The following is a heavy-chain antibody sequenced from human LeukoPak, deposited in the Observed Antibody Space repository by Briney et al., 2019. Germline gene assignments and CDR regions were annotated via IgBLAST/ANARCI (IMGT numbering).Heavy chain of an antibody. CDR2: VSGSGGST. D-gene: IGHD3-22*01. J-gene: IGHJ4*02. V-gene: IGHV3-23*01. CDR1: GFTFTSFA. CDR3: AKVVYYYDSSGYQNDDY. Sequence: GGSLRLSCAASGFTFTSFAMIWVRQAPGKGLEWVSAVSGSGGSTYYADSVKGRFTISRDNSKNTLYLQMNSMRAEDTAVYYCAKVVYYYDSSGYQNDDYWGQGTLVTVSS.